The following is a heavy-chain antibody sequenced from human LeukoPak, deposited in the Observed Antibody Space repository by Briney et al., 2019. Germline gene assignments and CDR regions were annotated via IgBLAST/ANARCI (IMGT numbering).Heavy chain of an antibody. J-gene: IGHJ4*02. CDR2: ISTSSTYK. V-gene: IGHV3-21*01. CDR3: ARDDSDSSGYYSDL. Sequence: PGGSLRLSCADSGFNFSSYGMNWVRQAPGKGLEWVSSISTSSTYKYYADSVKGRFTISRNNAKNSLYLQMNSLRAEDTAVYYCARDDSDSSGYYSDLWGQGTLVTVSS. CDR1: GFNFSSYG. D-gene: IGHD3-22*01.